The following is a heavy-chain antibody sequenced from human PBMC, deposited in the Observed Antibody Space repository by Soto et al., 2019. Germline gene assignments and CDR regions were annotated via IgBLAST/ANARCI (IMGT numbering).Heavy chain of an antibody. CDR2: IAQDGSSR. D-gene: IGHD2-15*01. V-gene: IGHV3-7*01. CDR3: ATIKPGGYDYFDY. J-gene: IGHJ4*02. Sequence: EVRLVESGGDLVQPGGSLRLSCAASGLILSNYWMTWVRQTPGKGLEWVANIAQDGSSRPYVDSVKGRFTISRDNARNSLYLQMNSLRAEDTAVYYCATIKPGGYDYFDYWGQGTLVTVSS. CDR1: GLILSNYW.